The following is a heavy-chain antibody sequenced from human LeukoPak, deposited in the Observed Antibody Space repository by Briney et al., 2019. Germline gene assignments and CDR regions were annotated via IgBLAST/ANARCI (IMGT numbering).Heavy chain of an antibody. CDR1: GFTFDDYA. Sequence: GGSLRLSCAASGFTFDDYAMHWVRQAPGKGLEWVSGISWNSGSIGYADSVKGRFTISRDNAKNSLYLQMNSLRAEDTALYYCAKRGFNYYDSSGYSGYFDYWGQGTLVTVSS. D-gene: IGHD3-22*01. J-gene: IGHJ4*02. CDR3: AKRGFNYYDSSGYSGYFDY. CDR2: ISWNSGSI. V-gene: IGHV3-9*01.